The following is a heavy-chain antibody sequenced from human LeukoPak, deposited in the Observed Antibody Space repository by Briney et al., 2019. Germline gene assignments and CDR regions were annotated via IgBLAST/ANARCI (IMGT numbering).Heavy chain of an antibody. V-gene: IGHV4-59*01. Sequence: SETLSLTCSVSGGSISSCYWCWIRQRPGKGLEWVGYIYYSGSTNYNHSLKSRVTISVDTSQNKFSLTLSCVPAADTAVYYCARVLGSYSEFDSWGQGTLVTVPS. CDR3: ARVLGSYSEFDS. CDR2: IYYSGST. J-gene: IGHJ4*02. CDR1: GGSISSCY. D-gene: IGHD1-26*01.